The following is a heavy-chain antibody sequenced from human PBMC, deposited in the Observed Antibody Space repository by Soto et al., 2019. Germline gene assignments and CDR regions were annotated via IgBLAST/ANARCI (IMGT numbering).Heavy chain of an antibody. CDR3: ARDRVESGYPEYFQH. J-gene: IGHJ1*01. D-gene: IGHD3-22*01. CDR2: IYSGRST. V-gene: IGHV3-53*01. Sequence: EVQLVESGGGLIQPGGSLRLSCAASGFTVSSNYMSWVRQAPGKGLEWVSVIYSGRSTYYADSVKGRFTISRDNSKNTLYLQMNSLRAEDTAVYYCARDRVESGYPEYFQHWGQGTLVTVSS. CDR1: GFTVSSNY.